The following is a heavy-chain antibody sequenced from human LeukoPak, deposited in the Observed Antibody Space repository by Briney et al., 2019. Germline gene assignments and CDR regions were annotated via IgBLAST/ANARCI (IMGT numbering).Heavy chain of an antibody. V-gene: IGHV4-34*01. Sequence: SETLSLTCAVYGGSFSGYYWSWIRQPPGKGLEWIGEINHSGSTNYNPSLKSRVTISVDTSKNQFSLKLSSVTAADTAVYYCASFEDIAAAGMPDDAFDIWGQGTMVTVSS. J-gene: IGHJ3*02. D-gene: IGHD6-13*01. CDR2: INHSGST. CDR1: GGSFSGYY. CDR3: ASFEDIAAAGMPDDAFDI.